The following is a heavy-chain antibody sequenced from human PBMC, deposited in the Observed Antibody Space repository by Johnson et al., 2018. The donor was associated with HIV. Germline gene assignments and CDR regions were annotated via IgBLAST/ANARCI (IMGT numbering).Heavy chain of an antibody. D-gene: IGHD3-16*01. CDR3: ASSSLSWGVDAFDI. J-gene: IGHJ3*02. Sequence: QVQLVESGGGLVQPGRSLRLSCAASGFTFRRYSMDWVRQAPGQGLEWVAIISYDGSKKCYTDSVKGRFSISRDNSKNTLSLQMNSLRAEDTAMYYCASSSLSWGVDAFDIWGQGTMVTVSS. CDR1: GFTFRRYS. CDR2: ISYDGSKK. V-gene: IGHV3-30*04.